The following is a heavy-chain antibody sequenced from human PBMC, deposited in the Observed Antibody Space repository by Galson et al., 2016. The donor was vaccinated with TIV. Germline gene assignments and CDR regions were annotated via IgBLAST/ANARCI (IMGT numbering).Heavy chain of an antibody. V-gene: IGHV3-23*01. CDR1: GFRFNSFGTYG. Sequence: SLRLSCAASGFRFNSFGTYGMNWVRQAPGKGLEWVSGISASGDDTYYADSVRGRFTVSRDNSKNTLYLQMDSLRAEDTAVYYCAKVRLLDGDYSDYWGQGTLVIVSS. CDR3: AKVRLLDGDYSDY. D-gene: IGHD4-17*01. CDR2: ISASGDDT. J-gene: IGHJ4*02.